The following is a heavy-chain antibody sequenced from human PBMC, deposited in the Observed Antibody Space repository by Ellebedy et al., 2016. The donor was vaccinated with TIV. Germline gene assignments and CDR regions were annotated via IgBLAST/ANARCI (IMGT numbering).Heavy chain of an antibody. CDR3: AKGTSSGFNYDRVGFEY. J-gene: IGHJ4*02. CDR2: ISGDGANT. V-gene: IGHV3-23*01. CDR1: GFTFGSFA. D-gene: IGHD3-22*01. Sequence: GGSLRLSCAASGFTFGSFAMHWVRQAPGKGLEWLSVISGDGANTYQADSVKGRFTVTRDNSKNTLYLQMNRLRTEDTAVYYCAKGTSSGFNYDRVGFEYWGQGTLVTVSS.